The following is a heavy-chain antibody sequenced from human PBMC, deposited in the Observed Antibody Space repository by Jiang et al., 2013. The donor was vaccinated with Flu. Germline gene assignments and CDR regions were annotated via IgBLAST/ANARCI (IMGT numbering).Heavy chain of an antibody. D-gene: IGHD6-6*01. CDR3: ARHVFSSSNWFDP. CDR2: IYPGDSDT. J-gene: IGHJ5*02. Sequence: EWMGIIYPGDSDTRYSPSFQGQVTISADKSISTAYLQWSSLKTSDTAMYYCARHVFSSSNWFDPWGQGTLVTVSS. V-gene: IGHV5-51*01.